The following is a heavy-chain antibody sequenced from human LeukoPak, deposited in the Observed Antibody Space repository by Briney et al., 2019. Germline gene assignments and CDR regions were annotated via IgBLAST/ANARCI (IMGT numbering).Heavy chain of an antibody. Sequence: GGSLRLSCAASGFTVSSNYMSWVRQAPGKGLEWVSVIYSGGSTYYADSVKGRFTISRDNSKNTLYLQMNSLRAEDTAVYYCARVGYCSGGSCYSDAFDIWGQGTMVTVSS. CDR1: GFTVSSNY. CDR2: IYSGGST. D-gene: IGHD2-15*01. CDR3: ARVGYCSGGSCYSDAFDI. V-gene: IGHV3-66*01. J-gene: IGHJ3*02.